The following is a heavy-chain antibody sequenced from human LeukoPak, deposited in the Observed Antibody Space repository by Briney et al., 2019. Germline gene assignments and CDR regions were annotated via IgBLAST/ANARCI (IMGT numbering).Heavy chain of an antibody. CDR2: FYYSRRT. Sequence: PSETLSLTCTVSGGSISTNYWGWIRQPPGKGLEWIGYFYYSRRTNYNPSLKSRVTISVDTSKNQFSLILTSVTAADTAVYYCARLHRGEEAFDIWGQGTMVTVSS. V-gene: IGHV4-59*01. CDR3: ARLHRGEEAFDI. J-gene: IGHJ3*02. CDR1: GGSISTNY.